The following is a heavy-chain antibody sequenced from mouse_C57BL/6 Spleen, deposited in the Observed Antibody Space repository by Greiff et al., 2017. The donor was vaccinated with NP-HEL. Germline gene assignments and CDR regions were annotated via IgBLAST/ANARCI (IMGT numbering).Heavy chain of an antibody. J-gene: IGHJ4*01. CDR1: GYTFTSYW. V-gene: IGHV1-64*01. CDR3: ARKVGSSYAMDY. D-gene: IGHD1-1*01. Sequence: QVQLQQPGAELVKPGASVKLSCKASGYTFTSYWMHWVKQRPGQGLEWIGMIHPNSGSTNYNEKFKSKATLTVDKSSSTAYMQLSSLTSEDSAVYYCARKVGSSYAMDYWGQGTSVTVSS. CDR2: IHPNSGST.